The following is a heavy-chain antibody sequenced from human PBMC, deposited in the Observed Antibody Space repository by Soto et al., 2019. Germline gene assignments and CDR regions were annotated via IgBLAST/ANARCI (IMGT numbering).Heavy chain of an antibody. D-gene: IGHD3-10*01. CDR3: AKDDGGSGKDPFDY. J-gene: IGHJ4*02. V-gene: IGHV3-23*01. CDR2: VSGSGGST. Sequence: EVQLLESGGDLVQPGGSLRLSCAASGFTFSTYARTWVRQAPGKGLDWVSTVSGSGGSTYYAGSVKDRFSSSRDISKNTLYLQVNSLRAEDTAVYYCAKDDGGSGKDPFDYWGQGTLVTVSS. CDR1: GFTFSTYA.